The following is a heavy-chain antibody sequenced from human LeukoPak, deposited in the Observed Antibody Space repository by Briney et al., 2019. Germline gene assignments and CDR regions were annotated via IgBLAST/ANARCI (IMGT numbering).Heavy chain of an antibody. V-gene: IGHV1-8*01. CDR2: MNPNSGNT. Sequence: ASVKVSCKASGYTFTSYDINWVRQAAGQGLEWMGWMNPNSGNTGYAQKFQGRVTMTRNTSISTAYMELSSLRSEDTAVYYCARRRYYDFWSGYYYWYYCYGMDVWGQGTTVTVSS. J-gene: IGHJ6*02. D-gene: IGHD3-3*01. CDR3: ARRRYYDFWSGYYYWYYCYGMDV. CDR1: GYTFTSYD.